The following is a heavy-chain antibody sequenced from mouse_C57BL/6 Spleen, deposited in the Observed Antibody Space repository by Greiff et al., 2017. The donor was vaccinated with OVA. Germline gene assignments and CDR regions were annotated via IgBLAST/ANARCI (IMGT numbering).Heavy chain of an antibody. CDR2: YPGSGNTY. Sequence: VQLKQSGPELVKPGASVKMSCKASGYTFTDYYMHWVKQKPGKGLEWIGEIYPGSGNTYYNEKFKGKATLTADTSSSTAYMQLSSLTSEDSAVYFCAVYYDSYYAMDYWGQGTSVTVSS. V-gene: IGHV1-83*01. CDR1: YTFTDYYM. J-gene: IGHJ4*01. CDR3: VYYDSYYAMDY. D-gene: IGHD2-4*01.